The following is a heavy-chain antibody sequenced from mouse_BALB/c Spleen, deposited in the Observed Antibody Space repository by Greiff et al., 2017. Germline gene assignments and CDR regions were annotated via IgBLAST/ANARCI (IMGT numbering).Heavy chain of an antibody. CDR3: ARDGYDGACFAY. CDR2: IWSGGST. Sequence: VQLQQSGPGLVQPSQSLSITCTVSGFSLTSYGVHWVRQSPGKGLEWLGVIWSGGSTDYNAAFISRLSISKDNSKSQVFLKMNSLQTDDTAMYYCARDGYDGACFAYWGQGTLVTVSA. V-gene: IGHV2-4-1*01. CDR1: GFSLTSYG. J-gene: IGHJ3*01. D-gene: IGHD2-2*01.